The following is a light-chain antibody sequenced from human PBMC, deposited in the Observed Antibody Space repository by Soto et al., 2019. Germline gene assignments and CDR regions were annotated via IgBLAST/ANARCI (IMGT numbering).Light chain of an antibody. CDR1: QSINTN. Sequence: DIVMTQSPATLSVSPGERATLSCRASQSINTNLAWYQQKPGQAPRLLIYGASTRATVIPARFSGSGSGTDFTLTISCLQSEDFATYYCQQYYSYPLTFGGGTKVDIK. V-gene: IGKV3-15*01. J-gene: IGKJ4*01. CDR3: QQYYSYPLT. CDR2: GAS.